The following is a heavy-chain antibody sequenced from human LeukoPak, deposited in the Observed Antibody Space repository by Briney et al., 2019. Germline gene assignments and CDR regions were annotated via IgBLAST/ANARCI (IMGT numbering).Heavy chain of an antibody. Sequence: SVKVSCKASGGTFSSYAISWVRQAPGQGLERMGGIIPIFGTANYAQKFQGRVTITADESTSTAYMELSSLRSEDTAVYYCARDPSKGYGSGSYYVYWGQGTLVTVSS. CDR3: ARDPSKGYGSGSYYVY. J-gene: IGHJ4*02. V-gene: IGHV1-69*13. CDR2: IIPIFGTA. D-gene: IGHD3-10*01. CDR1: GGTFSSYA.